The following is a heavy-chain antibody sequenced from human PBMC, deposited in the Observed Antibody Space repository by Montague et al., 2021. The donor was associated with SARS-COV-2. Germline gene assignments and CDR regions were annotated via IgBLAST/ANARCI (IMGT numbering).Heavy chain of an antibody. D-gene: IGHD5-18*01. Sequence: SETLSLICAVHGGSFSGYYWTWIRQPPGKGLEWIGEINHSGSTNYNPSLKSRVTISVDTSKNQFSLRLTSVTAADTAVYFCARGGGYSYGALDYWGQGTLVTVSS. CDR3: ARGGGYSYGALDY. CDR2: INHSGST. V-gene: IGHV4-34*01. J-gene: IGHJ4*02. CDR1: GGSFSGYY.